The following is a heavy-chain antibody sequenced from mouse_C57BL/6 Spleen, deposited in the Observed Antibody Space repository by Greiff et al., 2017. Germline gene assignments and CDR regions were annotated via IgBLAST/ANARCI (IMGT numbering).Heavy chain of an antibody. D-gene: IGHD1-1*01. J-gene: IGHJ1*03. Sequence: QVQLKQSGAELVKPGASVKLSCKASGYTFTEYTIHWVKQRSGQGLEWIGWFYPGSGSIKYNEKFKDKATLTADKSSSTVYMELSRLTSEDSAVYFCARHDYYGSSFYWYFDVWGTGTTVTVSS. CDR1: GYTFTEYT. CDR2: FYPGSGSI. CDR3: ARHDYYGSSFYWYFDV. V-gene: IGHV1-62-2*01.